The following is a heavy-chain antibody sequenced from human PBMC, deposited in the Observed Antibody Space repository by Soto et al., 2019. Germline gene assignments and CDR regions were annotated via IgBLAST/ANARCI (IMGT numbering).Heavy chain of an antibody. CDR3: SRHISPSSRNDY. J-gene: IGHJ4*02. Sequence: PGESLKISCTGSGYIFSNYWIGWVRQMPGKGLEWMGIIYAGDSDSRYSPSFQGQVTISVDKSISTAYLHWSSLKASDSAMYYCSRHISPSSRNDYWGQGTLVTVSS. D-gene: IGHD6-13*01. CDR1: GYIFSNYW. V-gene: IGHV5-51*01. CDR2: IYAGDSDS.